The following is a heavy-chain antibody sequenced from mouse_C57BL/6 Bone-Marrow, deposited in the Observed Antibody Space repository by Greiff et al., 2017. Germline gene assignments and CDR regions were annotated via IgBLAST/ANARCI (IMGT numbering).Heavy chain of an antibody. CDR3: ASTTTGYGSSHWYFDV. D-gene: IGHD1-1*01. CDR1: GYTFTSYG. Sequence: VQLKESGAELVRPGSSVKMSCKTSGYTFTSYGINWVKQRPGQGLEWIGYIYIGNGYTEYNEKFKGKATLTSDTSSSTAYMQLSSLTSEDSAIYFCASTTTGYGSSHWYFDVWGTGTTVTVSS. J-gene: IGHJ1*03. CDR2: IYIGNGYT. V-gene: IGHV1-58*01.